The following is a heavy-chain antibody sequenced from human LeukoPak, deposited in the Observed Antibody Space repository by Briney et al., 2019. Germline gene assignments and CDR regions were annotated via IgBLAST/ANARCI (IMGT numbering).Heavy chain of an antibody. CDR3: AKFIRDYDFWSGSYRAQWFDP. V-gene: IGHV3-23*01. Sequence: PGGSLRLSCLASGFAFSNYAMSWVRQAPGMGLEWVSTISGSGDDTYYADSVKGRFTISRDNSKGTLYLQMSSLRAEDRAIYFCAKFIRDYDFWSGSYRAQWFDPWGQGTLVTVSS. D-gene: IGHD3-3*01. J-gene: IGHJ5*02. CDR1: GFAFSNYA. CDR2: ISGSGDDT.